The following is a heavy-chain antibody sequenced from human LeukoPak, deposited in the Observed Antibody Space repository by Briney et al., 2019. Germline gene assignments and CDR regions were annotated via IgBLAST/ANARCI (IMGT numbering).Heavy chain of an antibody. CDR2: ISSSGSTI. J-gene: IGHJ6*02. CDR3: ARVSRAGDGYYGVDV. Sequence: GGSLRLSCAASGFTFSSYEMNWVRQAPGKGLEWVSYISSSGSTIYYADSVKGRFTISRDNAKNSLYLQMNSLRAEDTAVYYCARVSRAGDGYYGVDVWGQGTTVTVSS. CDR1: GFTFSSYE. D-gene: IGHD5-24*01. V-gene: IGHV3-48*03.